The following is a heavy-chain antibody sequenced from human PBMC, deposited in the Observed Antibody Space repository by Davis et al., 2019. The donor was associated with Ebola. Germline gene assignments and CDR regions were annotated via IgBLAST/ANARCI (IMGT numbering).Heavy chain of an antibody. J-gene: IGHJ6*02. D-gene: IGHD2-15*01. Sequence: GESLKISCAASGFTFSSYSMNWVRQAPGKGLEWVSVIYSGGSTYYADSVKGRFTISRDNSKNTLYLQMNSLRAEDTAMYYCAASTGATQSSTYAMDVWGLGTTVTVSS. CDR1: GFTFSSYS. CDR3: AASTGATQSSTYAMDV. CDR2: IYSGGST. V-gene: IGHV3-53*01.